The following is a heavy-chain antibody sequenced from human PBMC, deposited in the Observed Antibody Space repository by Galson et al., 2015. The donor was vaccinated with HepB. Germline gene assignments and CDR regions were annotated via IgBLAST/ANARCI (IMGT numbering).Heavy chain of an antibody. CDR2: IYSGGST. Sequence: SLRLSCAASGFTVSSNYMSWVRQAPGKGLEWVSVIYSGGSTYYADSVKGRFTISRDNSKNTLYLQMDSLRAEDTAVYYCARESPLGSSWSRAFDYWGQGTLVTVSS. V-gene: IGHV3-53*01. CDR3: ARESPLGSSWSRAFDY. D-gene: IGHD6-13*01. CDR1: GFTVSSNY. J-gene: IGHJ4*02.